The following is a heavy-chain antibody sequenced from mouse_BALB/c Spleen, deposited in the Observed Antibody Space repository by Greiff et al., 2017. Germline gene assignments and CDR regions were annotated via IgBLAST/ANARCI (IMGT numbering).Heavy chain of an antibody. CDR2: ISSGGSYT. CDR3: TRDRYGGFAY. J-gene: IGHJ3*01. V-gene: IGHV5-6-4*01. CDR1: GFTFSSYT. Sequence: EVMLVESGGGLVKPGGSLKLSCAASGFTFSSYTMSWVRQTPEKRLEWVATISSGGSYTYYPDSVKGRFTISRDNAKNTLYLQMSSLKSEDTAMYYCTRDRYGGFAYWGQGTLVTVSA. D-gene: IGHD1-1*01.